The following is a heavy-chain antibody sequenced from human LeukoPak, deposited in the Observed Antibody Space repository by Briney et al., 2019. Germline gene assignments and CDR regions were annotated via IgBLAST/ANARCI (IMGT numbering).Heavy chain of an antibody. J-gene: IGHJ4*02. CDR1: GFTFSIFL. CDR2: ISSGSEK. Sequence: GRSLRLSCEASGFTFSIFLIHWVRQAPGKGLEWVALISSGSEKYYADSVKGRFTISRDNSKNMLYLQMNSLRADDTAVYYCARDSELSAVYYFDSWGQGTLVIVSS. D-gene: IGHD1-26*01. V-gene: IGHV3-30*04. CDR3: ARDSELSAVYYFDS.